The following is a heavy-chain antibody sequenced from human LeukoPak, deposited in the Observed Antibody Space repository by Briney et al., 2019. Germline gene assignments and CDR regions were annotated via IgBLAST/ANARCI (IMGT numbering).Heavy chain of an antibody. CDR2: FYYSAST. CDR3: ADEGVEYCPNGVCFGGSPFDY. Sequence: SQTLSLTCTVSGGSISSYTYYWNWNPQRPGQGLEWIGYFYYSASTYYTPSLRSRVTIYMDTTKNQFSLRLSSVTAAAASLYYCADEGVEYCPNGVCFGGSPFDYWGQGTLVTVSS. V-gene: IGHV4-31*03. CDR1: GGSISSYTYY. J-gene: IGHJ4*02. D-gene: IGHD2-8*01.